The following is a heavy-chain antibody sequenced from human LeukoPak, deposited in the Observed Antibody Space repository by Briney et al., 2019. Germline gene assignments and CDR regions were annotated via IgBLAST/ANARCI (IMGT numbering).Heavy chain of an antibody. CDR3: ARADDGDYVRY. CDR2: IYSGGST. J-gene: IGHJ4*02. V-gene: IGHV3-53*01. CDR1: GFTVSSNY. Sequence: GGSLRLSCAASGFTVSSNYMSWVRQAPGKGLEWVSVIYSGGSTYYADSVKGRFTISRDNSKNTLYLQMNSLRAVDTAVYYCARADDGDYVRYWGQGTLVTVSS. D-gene: IGHD4-17*01.